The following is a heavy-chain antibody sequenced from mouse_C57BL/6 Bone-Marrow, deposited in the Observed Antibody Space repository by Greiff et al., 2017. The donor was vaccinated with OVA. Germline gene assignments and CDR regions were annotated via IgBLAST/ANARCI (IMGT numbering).Heavy chain of an antibody. D-gene: IGHD3-3*01. Sequence: QVQLQQPGAELVKPGASVKLSCKASGYTFTSYWMQWVKQRPGQGLEWIGEIDPSDSYTNYNQKFKGKATLTVATSSSTAYMQLSSLTAEDSAVYDCARDSSYAMDYWGQGTAVTVSS. CDR1: GYTFTSYW. CDR2: IDPSDSYT. V-gene: IGHV1-50*01. CDR3: ARDSSYAMDY. J-gene: IGHJ4*01.